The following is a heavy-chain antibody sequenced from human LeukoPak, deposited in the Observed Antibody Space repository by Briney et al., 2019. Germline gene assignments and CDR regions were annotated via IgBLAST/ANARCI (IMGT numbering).Heavy chain of an antibody. CDR2: IWYDGSSN. CDR3: ARDPCSGDDLQGFDY. D-gene: IGHD5-12*01. Sequence: PGRSLRLSCAASGFTFSSYAMHWVRQAPGKGLEWVAVIWYDGSSNYYADSVKGRFIISRDNSKNTLYLKMNRLRAEATDVYYCARDPCSGDDLQGFDYWGQGTLVTVSS. CDR1: GFTFSSYA. V-gene: IGHV3-33*01. J-gene: IGHJ4*02.